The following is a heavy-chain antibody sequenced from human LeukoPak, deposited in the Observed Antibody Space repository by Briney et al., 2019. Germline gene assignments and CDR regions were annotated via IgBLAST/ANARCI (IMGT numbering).Heavy chain of an antibody. J-gene: IGHJ3*02. CDR2: INHSGST. V-gene: IGHV4-39*07. D-gene: IGHD3-22*01. CDR1: GGSISSSSYY. CDR3: ARKTYYYDSSGYYRDAFDI. Sequence: SETLSLTCTVSGGSISSSSYYWGWIRQPPGKGLEWIGEINHSGSTNYNPSLKSRVTISVDTSKNQFSLKLSSVTAADTAVYYCARKTYYYDSSGYYRDAFDIWGQGTMVTVSS.